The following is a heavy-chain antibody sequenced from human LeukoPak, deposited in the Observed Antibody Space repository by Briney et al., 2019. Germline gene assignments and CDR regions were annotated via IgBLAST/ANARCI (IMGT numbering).Heavy chain of an antibody. V-gene: IGHV1-2*02. CDR3: AREGELGLND. D-gene: IGHD7-27*01. CDR2: ITLNSGDT. Sequence: ASVKVSCKASGHTFTVYYIHWVRQAPGQGLEWMGWITLNSGDTKYAQKFQGRVTMTSDTSIPTAYMELSRLKFDDTAMYYCAREGELGLNDWGQGTLVTVSS. CDR1: GHTFTVYY. J-gene: IGHJ4*02.